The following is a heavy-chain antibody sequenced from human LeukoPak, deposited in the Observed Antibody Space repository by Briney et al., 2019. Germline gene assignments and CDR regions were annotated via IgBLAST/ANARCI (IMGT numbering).Heavy chain of an antibody. CDR3: AKRFSSGYNWFDP. Sequence: GGSLRLSCAASGFPFSSYGMHWVRQAPGKGLEWVSAISGSGGSTYYADSVKGRFTISRDNSKNTLYLQMNSLRAEDTAVYYCAKRFSSGYNWFDPWGQGTLVTVSS. CDR1: GFPFSSYG. D-gene: IGHD3-10*01. J-gene: IGHJ5*02. CDR2: ISGSGGST. V-gene: IGHV3-23*01.